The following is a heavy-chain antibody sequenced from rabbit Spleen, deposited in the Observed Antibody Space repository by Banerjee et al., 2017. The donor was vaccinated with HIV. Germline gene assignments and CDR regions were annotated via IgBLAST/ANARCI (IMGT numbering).Heavy chain of an antibody. V-gene: IGHV1S45*01. CDR1: GFDLSSSDF. CDR2: INTGSGST. J-gene: IGHJ2*01. D-gene: IGHD1-1*01. CDR3: ARKDVVTSGVYFGLDP. Sequence: QEQLEESGGGLVKPEGSLTLTCKASGFDLSSSDFICWVRQAPGKGLEWIGCINTGSGSTHYASWAKGRFTISKTASTTVTLQMTSLTAADTATYFCARKDVVTSGVYFGLDPWGPGTLVTVS.